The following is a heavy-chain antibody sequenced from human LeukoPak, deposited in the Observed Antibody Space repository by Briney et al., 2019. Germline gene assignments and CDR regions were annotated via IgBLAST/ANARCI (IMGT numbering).Heavy chain of an antibody. V-gene: IGHV4-61*01. CDR2: IYYSGST. D-gene: IGHD3-22*01. Sequence: SETLSLTCAVSGYSISSGYYWGWIRQPPGKGLEWISYIYYSGSTNYNPSLKSRVTISIDTSKNQFSLKLRSVTAADTAVYYCARRPYYDSSGYYSVREYYFDYWGQGTLVTVSS. J-gene: IGHJ4*02. CDR1: GYSISSGYY. CDR3: ARRPYYDSSGYYSVREYYFDY.